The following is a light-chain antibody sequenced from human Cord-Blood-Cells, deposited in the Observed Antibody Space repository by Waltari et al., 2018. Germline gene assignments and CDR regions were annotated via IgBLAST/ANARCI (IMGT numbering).Light chain of an antibody. J-gene: IGKJ3*01. CDR3: QHRYSTPLFT. Sequence: DIQMTQSPSSLSASVGDRVTITCRASQSISSYLNWYQQKPGKAPKLLIYAASSLQCGVPTRFSRSGSGTDFTLTISSLQAEEFATYYCQHRYSTPLFTCGPATKVDI. V-gene: IGKV1-39*01. CDR1: QSISSY. CDR2: AAS.